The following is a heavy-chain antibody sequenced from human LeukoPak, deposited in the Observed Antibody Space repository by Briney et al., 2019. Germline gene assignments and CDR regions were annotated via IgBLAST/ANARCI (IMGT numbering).Heavy chain of an antibody. CDR2: ISSSGSTI. J-gene: IGHJ3*01. D-gene: IGHD3-10*01. CDR3: ARQAESGSYFSDAFDF. CDR1: GFTFSSYE. V-gene: IGHV3-48*03. Sequence: PGGSLRLSCAASGFTFSSYEMNWVRQAPGKGLEWVSYISSSGSTIYYADSVKGRFTISRDNAKNSLYLQMNSLRAEDTAVYYCARQAESGSYFSDAFDFWGQGTMVTVSS.